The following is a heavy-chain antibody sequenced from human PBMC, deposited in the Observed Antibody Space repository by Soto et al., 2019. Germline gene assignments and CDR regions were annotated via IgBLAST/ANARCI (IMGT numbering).Heavy chain of an antibody. D-gene: IGHD6-13*01. Sequence: EVQLVESGGGLVQPGGSLRLSCAASGFTFSSYSMNWVRQAPGKGLEWVSYISSSSSTIYYADSVKGRFTISRDNAKNSLYLQMNGLRDEDTAVYYWARRGDRIAAPFDPWGQGTLVTVSS. V-gene: IGHV3-48*02. CDR1: GFTFSSYS. CDR3: ARRGDRIAAPFDP. CDR2: ISSSSSTI. J-gene: IGHJ5*02.